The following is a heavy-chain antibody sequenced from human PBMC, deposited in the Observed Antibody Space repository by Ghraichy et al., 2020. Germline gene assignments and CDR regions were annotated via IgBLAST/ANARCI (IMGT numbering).Heavy chain of an antibody. CDR3: ARVWVGNEDTAYTSAGLDY. CDR2: IIPIFGTA. V-gene: IGHV1-69*13. Sequence: SVKVSCKASGGTFSSYAISWVRQAPGQGLEWMGGIIPIFGTANYAQKFQGRVTITADESTSTAYMELSSLRSEDTAMYYCARVWVGNEDTAYTSAGLDYWGQGTLVTVSS. J-gene: IGHJ4*02. CDR1: GGTFSSYA. D-gene: IGHD5-18*01.